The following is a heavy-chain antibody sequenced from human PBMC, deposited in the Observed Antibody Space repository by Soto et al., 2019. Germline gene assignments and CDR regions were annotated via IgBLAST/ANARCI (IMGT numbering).Heavy chain of an antibody. J-gene: IGHJ6*02. D-gene: IGHD3-9*01. CDR3: ARAQFSDILTADDYGMDV. CDR1: GGNFRSEA. V-gene: IGHV1-69*13. CDR2: IIPMFSTP. Sequence: WASVKVSCKASGGNFRSEAISWVRQAPGHGLEWMGRIIPMFSTPHYAQKFQGRVTIIADESTTTVNMEMRGLTYEDTAVYYCARAQFSDILTADDYGMDVWGQGTSVTVSS.